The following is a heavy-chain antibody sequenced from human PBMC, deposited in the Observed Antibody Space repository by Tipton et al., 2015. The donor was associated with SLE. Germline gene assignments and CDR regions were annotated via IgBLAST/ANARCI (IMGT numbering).Heavy chain of an antibody. V-gene: IGHV4-38-2*02. J-gene: IGHJ4*02. CDR1: GYSISSGYY. CDR3: ARDATGDTAFVYYFDY. CDR2: IYHSGST. Sequence: TLSLTCAVSGYSISSGYYWGWIRQPPGKGLEWIGSIYHSGSTYYNPSLKSRVTISVDTSKNQFSLKLSSVTAADTAVYYCARDATGDTAFVYYFDYWGQGTLVTVSS. D-gene: IGHD1-1*01.